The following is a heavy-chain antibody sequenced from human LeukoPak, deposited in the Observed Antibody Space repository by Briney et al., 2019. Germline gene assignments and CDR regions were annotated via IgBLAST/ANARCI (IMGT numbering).Heavy chain of an antibody. D-gene: IGHD3-16*01. CDR1: GGSISSYY. V-gene: IGHV4-59*12. Sequence: PSETLSLTCTVSGGSISSYYWSWIRQPPGKGLEWIGYIYYSGSTNYNPSLKSRVTISVDTSKNQFSLKLSSVTAADTAVYYCARDSSLRFSWYFDLWGRGTLVTVSS. CDR3: ARDSSLRFSWYFDL. J-gene: IGHJ2*01. CDR2: IYYSGST.